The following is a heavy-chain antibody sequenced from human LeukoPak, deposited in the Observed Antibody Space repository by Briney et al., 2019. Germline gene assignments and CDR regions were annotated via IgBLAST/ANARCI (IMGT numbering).Heavy chain of an antibody. J-gene: IGHJ4*02. D-gene: IGHD3-16*01. CDR1: RFTFTCYY. CDR3: ARAKMITFGGLLGY. CDR2: INPNSGGT. V-gene: IGHV1-2*02. Sequence: ASVKVSCKASRFTFTCYYMHWVRQAPGQGLEWMGWINPNSGGTNYAQKFQGRVTMTRDTSISTAYMELSRLRSDDTAVYYCARAKMITFGGLLGYWGQGTLVTVSS.